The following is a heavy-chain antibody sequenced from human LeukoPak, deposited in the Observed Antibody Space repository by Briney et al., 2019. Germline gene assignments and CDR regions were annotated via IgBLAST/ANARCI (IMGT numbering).Heavy chain of an antibody. CDR3: AKAILNSSGYYYAAFDI. Sequence: GGSLRLSCAASGFTFDDYAMHWVRQAPGKGLGWVSGISWNSGSIGYADSVKGRFTISRDNAKNSLYLQMNSLRAEDTALYYCAKAILNSSGYYYAAFDIWGQGTMVTVSS. D-gene: IGHD3-22*01. CDR2: ISWNSGSI. J-gene: IGHJ3*02. V-gene: IGHV3-9*01. CDR1: GFTFDDYA.